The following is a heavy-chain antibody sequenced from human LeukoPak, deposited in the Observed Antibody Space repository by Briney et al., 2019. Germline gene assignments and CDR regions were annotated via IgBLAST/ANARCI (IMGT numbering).Heavy chain of an antibody. CDR3: ARDTVAGTSSVVY. Sequence: ASVKVSCKASGYTFTGYYMHWVRQAPGQGLEWMGWINPNSGGTNYAQKFQGRVTMTRDTSISTAYMELSRLRSDDTAVYYCARDTVAGTSSVVYWGQGTLVTVSS. CDR2: INPNSGGT. CDR1: GYTFTGYY. J-gene: IGHJ4*02. D-gene: IGHD6-19*01. V-gene: IGHV1-2*02.